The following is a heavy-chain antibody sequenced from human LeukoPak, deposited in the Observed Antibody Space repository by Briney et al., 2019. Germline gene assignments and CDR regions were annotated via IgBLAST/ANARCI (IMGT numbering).Heavy chain of an antibody. V-gene: IGHV3-21*01. CDR3: ARAMVATVDY. Sequence: GGSLRLSCAASGFTFSSYSMDWVCQAPGKGLEWVSSISFSSSYIYYADSVRGRFTISRDNAKKSLFLQMNSLRAEDTAVYYCARAMVATVDYWGQGTLVTVSS. CDR2: ISFSSSYI. J-gene: IGHJ4*02. CDR1: GFTFSSYS. D-gene: IGHD4/OR15-4a*01.